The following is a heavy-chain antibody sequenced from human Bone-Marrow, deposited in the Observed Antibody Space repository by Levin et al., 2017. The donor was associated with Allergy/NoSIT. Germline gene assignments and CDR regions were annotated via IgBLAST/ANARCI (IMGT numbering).Heavy chain of an antibody. V-gene: IGHV4-30-4*01. D-gene: IGHD5-24*01. CDR1: GGSVGTGDFY. CDR3: ARGLLQSAGFFDY. J-gene: IGHJ4*02. Sequence: SETLSLTCSVSGGSVGTGDFYWTWFHQPPGKGLEWIGYFYYSGSTLYNSSLKSRVSIELDTSNNQFSLNLHSVTAADTAVYYCARGLLQSAGFFDYWGQGTLVSVSS. CDR2: FYYSGST.